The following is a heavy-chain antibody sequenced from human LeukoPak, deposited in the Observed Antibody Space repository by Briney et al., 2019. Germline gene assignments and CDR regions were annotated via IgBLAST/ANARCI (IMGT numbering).Heavy chain of an antibody. J-gene: IGHJ3*02. CDR3: ATSKYQLLLDAFDI. CDR1: GGSFSGYY. V-gene: IGHV4-34*01. D-gene: IGHD2-2*01. Sequence: SETLSLTCAVSGGSFSGYYWSWIRQPPGKGLEWIGEINHSGSTNYNPSLKSRVTISVDTFKNQFSLKLSSVTAADTAVYYCATSKYQLLLDAFDIWGQGTMVTVSS. CDR2: INHSGST.